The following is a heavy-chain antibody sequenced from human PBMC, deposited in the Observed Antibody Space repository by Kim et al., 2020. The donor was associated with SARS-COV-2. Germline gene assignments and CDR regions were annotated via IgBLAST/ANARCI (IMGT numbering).Heavy chain of an antibody. J-gene: IGHJ4*02. CDR3: ARQASAGSMAGDY. D-gene: IGHD3-10*01. Sequence: SNPSLKSRVTISVDTSKNPFSLKLSSVADADTAVYYCARQASAGSMAGDYWGQGTLVTVSS. V-gene: IGHV4-39*01.